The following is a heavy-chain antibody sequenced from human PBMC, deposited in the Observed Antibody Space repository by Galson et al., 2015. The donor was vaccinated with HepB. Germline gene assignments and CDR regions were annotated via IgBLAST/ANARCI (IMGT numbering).Heavy chain of an antibody. CDR2: ISSSSSYI. J-gene: IGHJ6*02. V-gene: IGHV3-21*01. CDR3: ARAAGGSGDFDYYYYYGMDV. CDR1: GFTFSSYS. D-gene: IGHD3-10*01. Sequence: SLRLSCAASGFTFSSYSMNWVRQAPGEGLEWVSSISSSSSYIYYADSVKGRFTISRDNAKNSLYLQMNSLRAEDTAVYYCARAAGGSGDFDYYYYYGMDVWGQGTTVTVSS.